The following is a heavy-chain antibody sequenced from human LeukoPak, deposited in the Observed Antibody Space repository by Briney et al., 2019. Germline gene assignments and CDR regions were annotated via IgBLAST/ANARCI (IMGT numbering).Heavy chain of an antibody. CDR3: TKDVVPDNGWDIDF. Sequence: GGSLRLSCTASGFTFSTYSMSWVRQGPGKGLEWVSSIYHRGIETFYADSVKGRFIISRDNSRNTLYLQMNSLTAEDTAIYRCTKDVVPDNGWDIDFWGQGTLVTVS. D-gene: IGHD6-19*01. CDR1: GFTFSTYS. V-gene: IGHV3-23*01. CDR2: IYHRGIET. J-gene: IGHJ4*02.